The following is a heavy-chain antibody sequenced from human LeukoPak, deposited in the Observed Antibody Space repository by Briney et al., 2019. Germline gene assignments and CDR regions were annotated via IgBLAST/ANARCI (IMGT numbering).Heavy chain of an antibody. V-gene: IGHV3-49*03. Sequence: GGSLRLSCTASGFTFGDYAMSWFRQAPGKGLEWVGFIRSKAYGGTTEYAASVKGRFTISRDDSKSIAYLQMNSLKTEDTAVYYCTRDGPPDCSGGSCYSKHFDYWGQGTLVTVSS. CDR1: GFTFGDYA. CDR3: TRDGPPDCSGGSCYSKHFDY. D-gene: IGHD2-15*01. J-gene: IGHJ4*02. CDR2: IRSKAYGGTT.